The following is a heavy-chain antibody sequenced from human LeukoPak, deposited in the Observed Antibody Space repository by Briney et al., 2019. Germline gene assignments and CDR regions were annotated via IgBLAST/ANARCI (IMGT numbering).Heavy chain of an antibody. Sequence: ASVKVSCKASGYTFTSYDINWVRQATGQGLEWMGWMNPNSGNTGYAQKFQGRVTMTRNTSISTAYMELSSLRSEDTAVYYCARTLGYCSSTGCYADYYYGMDVWGKGTTVTVSS. D-gene: IGHD2-2*01. CDR1: GYTFTSYD. CDR3: ARTLGYCSSTGCYADYYYGMDV. CDR2: MNPNSGNT. V-gene: IGHV1-8*01. J-gene: IGHJ6*04.